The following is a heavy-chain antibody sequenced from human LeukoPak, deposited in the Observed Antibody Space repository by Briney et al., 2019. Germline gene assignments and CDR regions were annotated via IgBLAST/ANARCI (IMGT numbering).Heavy chain of an antibody. CDR2: ISYDGSNK. J-gene: IGHJ4*02. V-gene: IGHV3-30*04. Sequence: PGGVLRLSCAASGFSFRSYAMHWVRQAPGKGLEWVAVISYDGSNKYYADSVKGRFTISRGNSKNTLYLQMNSLRAEDTAVYYCARDLRHQLLYCLDYWGQGTLVTVSS. CDR3: ARDLRHQLLYCLDY. D-gene: IGHD2-2*02. CDR1: GFSFRSYA.